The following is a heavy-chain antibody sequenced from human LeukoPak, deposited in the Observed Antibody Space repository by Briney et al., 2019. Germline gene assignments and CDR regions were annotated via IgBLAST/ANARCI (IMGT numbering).Heavy chain of an antibody. V-gene: IGHV3-7*04. Sequence: PGGSLRLSCAASGFTLSSYWMSWVRQAPGKGLEWVANIKEDGGEKYYVDSVKGRFTISRDNAKNSLYLQMNSLRAEDTAVYYCARVGYCSSTSCQDWYFDLWGRGTLVTVSS. CDR2: IKEDGGEK. CDR3: ARVGYCSSTSCQDWYFDL. CDR1: GFTLSSYW. D-gene: IGHD2-2*03. J-gene: IGHJ2*01.